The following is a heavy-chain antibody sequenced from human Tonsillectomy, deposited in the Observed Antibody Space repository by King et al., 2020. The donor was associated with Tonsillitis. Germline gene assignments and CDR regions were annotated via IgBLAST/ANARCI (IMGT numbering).Heavy chain of an antibody. D-gene: IGHD2-8*01. V-gene: IGHV3-30-3*01. Sequence: VQLVESGGGLVQPGGSLRLSCAASGFTFSSYAMHLVRQAPGKGLAWVAVISYDGSNKYYADSVKGRFTISRDNSKNTLYLQMNSLRAEDTAVYYCARDNLVLMVYATDYWGQGTLVTVSS. CDR3: ARDNLVLMVYATDY. J-gene: IGHJ4*02. CDR2: ISYDGSNK. CDR1: GFTFSSYA.